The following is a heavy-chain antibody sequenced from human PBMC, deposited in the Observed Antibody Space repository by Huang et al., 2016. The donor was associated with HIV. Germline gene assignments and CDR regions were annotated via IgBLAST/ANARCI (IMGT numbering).Heavy chain of an antibody. V-gene: IGHV4-39*02. J-gene: IGHJ6*02. D-gene: IGHD2-2*03. CDR3: DREVRSVDTDRPDGYYYRGLDV. CDR2: VYFLGNT. CDR1: GTSMTSSTFY. Sequence: QLRESGPGLVTPSETLSLTCSASGTSMTSSTFYWGWFRQPPGRGLEWIGSVYFLGNTDYTPSLKSRVTLSIDTANKQYSMRLTSVTAADTAVYFCDREVRSVDTDRPDGYYYRGLDVWGQGTTVIVSS.